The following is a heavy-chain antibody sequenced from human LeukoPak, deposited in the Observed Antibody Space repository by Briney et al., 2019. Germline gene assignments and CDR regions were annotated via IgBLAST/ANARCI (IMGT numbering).Heavy chain of an antibody. CDR2: ISDDGSGT. Sequence: PGGSLRLSCAASGFTFSDYAMSWVRQAPGQGLEWVSTISDDGSGTYYADSVRGRFTISRDNSKNTLFLQINSLRAEDSAVYYCATDRERDPSVYYLDGGQGTLITVSS. J-gene: IGHJ4*02. CDR1: GFTFSDYA. D-gene: IGHD3-22*01. CDR3: ATDRERDPSVYYLD. V-gene: IGHV3-23*01.